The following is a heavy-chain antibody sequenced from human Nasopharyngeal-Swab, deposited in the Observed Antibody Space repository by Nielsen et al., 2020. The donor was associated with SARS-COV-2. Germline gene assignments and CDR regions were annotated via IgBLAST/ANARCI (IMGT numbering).Heavy chain of an antibody. CDR1: GYSFTSYW. CDR3: ARYTVTVGFDY. CDR2: IYPGDSDT. V-gene: IGHV5-51*01. Sequence: GGSLRLSCKGSGYSFTSYWIGWVRQMPGKGLEWMGIIYPGDSDTIYSPSFQGQVTISADKSISTAYLQWSSLKASDTAMYYCARYTVTVGFDYWGQGTLVTVSS. J-gene: IGHJ4*02. D-gene: IGHD4-17*01.